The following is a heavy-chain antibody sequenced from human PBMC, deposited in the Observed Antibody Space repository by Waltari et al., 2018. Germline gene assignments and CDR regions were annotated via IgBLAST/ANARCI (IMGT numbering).Heavy chain of an antibody. J-gene: IGHJ3*02. V-gene: IGHV4-39*01. Sequence: QLQLQESGPGLVKPSETLSLTCTVSGGSISSSSYYWGWIRQPPGKGLEWIGRIYYSGNTYHNPSLKRRVTISVDTSKNQFSLKLSSVTAADTAVYYCARQTWIQLWLYAFDIWGQGTMVTVSS. D-gene: IGHD5-18*01. CDR1: GGSISSSSYY. CDR2: IYYSGNT. CDR3: ARQTWIQLWLYAFDI.